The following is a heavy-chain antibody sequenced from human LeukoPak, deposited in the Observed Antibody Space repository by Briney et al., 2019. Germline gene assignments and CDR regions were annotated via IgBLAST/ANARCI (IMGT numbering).Heavy chain of an antibody. CDR3: ARVPRGGDRFDP. CDR1: GGTFSSYA. Sequence: SVKVSCKASGGTFSSYAISWVRQAPGQGLEWMGGIIPIFGTANYAQKFQGRVTITADKSTSTAYMELRSLRSEDTAVYYCARVPRGGDRFDPWAREPWSPSPQ. CDR2: IIPIFGTA. D-gene: IGHD3-16*01. J-gene: IGHJ5*02. V-gene: IGHV1-69*06.